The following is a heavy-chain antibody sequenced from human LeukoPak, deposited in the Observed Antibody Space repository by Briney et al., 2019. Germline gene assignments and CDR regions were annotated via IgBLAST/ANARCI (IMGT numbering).Heavy chain of an antibody. CDR1: GGSISSYY. D-gene: IGHD6-13*01. J-gene: IGHJ3*02. CDR2: IYYSGST. V-gene: IGHV4-59*08. CDR3: ARHHNSSPADCAFDI. Sequence: PSETQSLTCTVSGGSISSYYWSWIRQPPGKGLEWIGYIYYSGSTNYNPSLKSRVTISVDTSKNQFSLKLSSVTAADTAVYYCARHHNSSPADCAFDIWGQGTMVTVSS.